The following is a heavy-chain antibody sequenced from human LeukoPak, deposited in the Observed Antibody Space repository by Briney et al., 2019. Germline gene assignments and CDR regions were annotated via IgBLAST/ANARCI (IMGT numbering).Heavy chain of an antibody. CDR1: GYTFTGYY. CDR3: ARPTVYYGDYVASFDY. CDR2: INPSGGST. J-gene: IGHJ4*02. V-gene: IGHV1-46*01. Sequence: ASVKVSCKASGYTFTGYYMHWVRQAPGQGLEWMGIINPSGGSTSYAQKFQGRVTMTRDTSTSTVYMELSSLRSEDTAVYYCARPTVYYGDYVASFDYWGQGTLVTVSS. D-gene: IGHD4-17*01.